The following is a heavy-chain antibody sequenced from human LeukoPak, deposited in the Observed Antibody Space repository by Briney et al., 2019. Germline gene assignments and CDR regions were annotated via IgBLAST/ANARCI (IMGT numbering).Heavy chain of an antibody. D-gene: IGHD3-3*01. V-gene: IGHV1-2*02. CDR2: INPNSGGT. J-gene: IGHJ6*03. Sequence: ASVKVSCKASGYTFTGYYMHWVRQAPGQGLEWMGWINPNSGGTNYAQKFQGRVTMTRDTSTSTAYMELSRLRSDDTAVYYCARDRLRTYYDFWSGYYDYYMDVWGKGTTVTVSS. CDR3: ARDRLRTYYDFWSGYYDYYMDV. CDR1: GYTFTGYY.